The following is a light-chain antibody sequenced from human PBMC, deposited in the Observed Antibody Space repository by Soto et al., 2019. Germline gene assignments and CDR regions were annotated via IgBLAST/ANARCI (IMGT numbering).Light chain of an antibody. V-gene: IGKV1-39*01. Sequence: DIQTTQSPSSLSASVGDRVTITCRTSQTFNNYLNWYQQRPGKVPKLLISAAVSLQSGVPSRFSGSGSGTDFTLTISSLQPEDSATYYCQQSYSTPWTFGQGTKVEVK. J-gene: IGKJ1*01. CDR1: QTFNNY. CDR3: QQSYSTPWT. CDR2: AAV.